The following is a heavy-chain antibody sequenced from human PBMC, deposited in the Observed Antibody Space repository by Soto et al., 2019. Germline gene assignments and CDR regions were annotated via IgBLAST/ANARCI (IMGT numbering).Heavy chain of an antibody. CDR1: GYTFTSYG. CDR3: ARDTPGITMVRGVIIPYNWFDP. J-gene: IGHJ5*02. D-gene: IGHD3-10*01. Sequence: QVQLVQSGAEVKKPGASVKVSCKASGYTFTSYGISWVRQAPGQGLEWMGWISAYNGNTNYAQKLQSRVTMTTDTTTSTAYMELRSLRSDDTAVYYCARDTPGITMVRGVIIPYNWFDPWGQGTLVTVSS. V-gene: IGHV1-18*01. CDR2: ISAYNGNT.